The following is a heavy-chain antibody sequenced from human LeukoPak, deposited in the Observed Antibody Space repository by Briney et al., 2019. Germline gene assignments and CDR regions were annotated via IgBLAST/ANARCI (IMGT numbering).Heavy chain of an antibody. J-gene: IGHJ2*01. V-gene: IGHV4-61*02. CDR2: IYTGGST. D-gene: IGHD6-19*01. CDR1: GGSISSGSYY. Sequence: SETLSLTCTVSGGSISSGSYYWSWIRQPAGKGLEWIGRIYTGGSTNYNPSLKSRVTISVDTSKNQFSLKLSSVTAADTAVYYCARGRGSGWFYWYFDLWGRGTLVTVSS. CDR3: ARGRGSGWFYWYFDL.